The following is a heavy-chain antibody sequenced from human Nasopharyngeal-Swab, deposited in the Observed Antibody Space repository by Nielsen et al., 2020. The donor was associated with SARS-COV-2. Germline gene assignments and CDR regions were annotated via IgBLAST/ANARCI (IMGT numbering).Heavy chain of an antibody. CDR3: ARGAPYTMVRGVITFQYYYYYMDV. CDR2: IIPIFGTA. Sequence: WGGQAPGQGLEWMGGIIPIFGTANYAQKFQGRVTITADESTSTAYMELSSLRSEDTAVYYCARGAPYTMVRGVITFQYYYYYMDVWGKGTTVTVSS. J-gene: IGHJ6*03. D-gene: IGHD3-10*01. V-gene: IGHV1-69*01.